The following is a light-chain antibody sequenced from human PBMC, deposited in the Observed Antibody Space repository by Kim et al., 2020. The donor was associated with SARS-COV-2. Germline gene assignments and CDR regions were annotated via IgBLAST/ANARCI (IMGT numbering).Light chain of an antibody. CDR3: QQYYSSLS. CDR2: WAS. CDR1: QSVLYSSKNKNY. Sequence: DIVLTQSPDSLAVSLGERATINCKSSQSVLYSSKNKNYLAWYQQKVGQPPKLLIYWASMRESGVPDRFSGSGSGTDFTLTISSLQAEDVAVYYCQQYYSSLSFGQGTKLEI. V-gene: IGKV4-1*01. J-gene: IGKJ2*01.